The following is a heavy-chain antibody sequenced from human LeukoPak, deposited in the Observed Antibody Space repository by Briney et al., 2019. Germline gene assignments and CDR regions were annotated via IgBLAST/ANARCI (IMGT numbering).Heavy chain of an antibody. CDR1: GYTFTSYA. CDR2: INAGNGNT. D-gene: IGHD6-19*01. J-gene: IGHJ4*02. V-gene: IGHV1-3*01. CDR3: ARGGGGWYFSYPFDY. Sequence: ASVKVSCKASGYTFTSYAMHWVRQAPGQRLEWMGWINAGNGNTKYSQKFQGRVTITRDTSASTAYMELSSLRSEDTAVYYCARGGGGWYFSYPFDYWGQGTLVTVSS.